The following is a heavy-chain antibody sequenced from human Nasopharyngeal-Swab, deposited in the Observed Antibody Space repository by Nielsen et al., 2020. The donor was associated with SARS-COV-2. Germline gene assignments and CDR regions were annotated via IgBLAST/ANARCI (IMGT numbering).Heavy chain of an antibody. CDR3: ARVLTRNLVVALVLDAFDI. CDR2: IYYSGST. D-gene: IGHD2-15*01. Sequence: TPSPPCTVSCGALNRGGFYWSWIPQHPGKGLEWIGYIYYSGSTYYNPSLKSRVTISVDTSKNQFSLKLSSVTAADTAVYYCARVLTRNLVVALVLDAFDIWGQGTMVTVSS. J-gene: IGHJ3*02. CDR1: CGALNRGGFY. V-gene: IGHV4-31*03.